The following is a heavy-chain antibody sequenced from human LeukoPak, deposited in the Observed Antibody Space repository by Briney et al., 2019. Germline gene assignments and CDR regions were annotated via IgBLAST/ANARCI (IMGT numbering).Heavy chain of an antibody. Sequence: SETLSLTCAVYGGSFSGYYWSWIRQPPGRGLEWIGEINHSGSTNYNPSLKSRVTISVDTSKNQFSLKLSSVTAADTAVYYCARLANRNYYGSGRYYNYWGQGTLVTASS. D-gene: IGHD3-10*01. CDR2: INHSGST. CDR3: ARLANRNYYGSGRYYNY. CDR1: GGSFSGYY. J-gene: IGHJ4*02. V-gene: IGHV4-34*01.